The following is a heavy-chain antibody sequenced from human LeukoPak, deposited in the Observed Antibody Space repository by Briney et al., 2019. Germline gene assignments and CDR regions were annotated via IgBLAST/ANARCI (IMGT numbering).Heavy chain of an antibody. Sequence: GGSLRLSCAASGFTFSSYAMSWVRQAPGKGLEWVSLISGSGGSTYYADSVKGRFTISRDNSKNTLYLQMNSLRAEDTAVYYCAISLPGPYYNDSSAKGYWGQGTLVTVSS. D-gene: IGHD3-22*01. CDR3: AISLPGPYYNDSSAKGY. CDR2: ISGSGGST. J-gene: IGHJ4*02. V-gene: IGHV3-23*01. CDR1: GFTFSSYA.